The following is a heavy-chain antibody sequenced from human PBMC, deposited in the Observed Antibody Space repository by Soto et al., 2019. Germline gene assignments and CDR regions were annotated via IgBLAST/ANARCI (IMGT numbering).Heavy chain of an antibody. V-gene: IGHV3-33*01. J-gene: IGHJ4*02. CDR3: ARDAIYSSSWFDY. CDR1: GFTFSSYG. D-gene: IGHD6-13*01. Sequence: QVQLVESGGGVVQPGRSLRLSCAASGFTFSSYGMHWVRQAPGKGLGWVAVIWYDGSNKYYADSVKGRFTISRDNSKNTLYLQMNSLRAEDTAVYYCARDAIYSSSWFDYWGQGTLVTVSS. CDR2: IWYDGSNK.